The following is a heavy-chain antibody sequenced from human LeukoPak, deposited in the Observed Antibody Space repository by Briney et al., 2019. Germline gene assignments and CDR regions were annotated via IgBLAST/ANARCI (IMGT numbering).Heavy chain of an antibody. J-gene: IGHJ4*02. CDR2: IYHSGST. D-gene: IGHD5-18*01. CDR1: GYSISSGYY. V-gene: IGHV4-38-2*01. Sequence: SETLSLTCAVSGYSISSGYYWGWIRPPPGKGLEWIGSIYHSGSTYYNPSLKSRVTISVDTSKNQFSLKLSSVTAADTAVYYCARLPGGIQLWGRSFDYWGQGTLVTVSS. CDR3: ARLPGGIQLWGRSFDY.